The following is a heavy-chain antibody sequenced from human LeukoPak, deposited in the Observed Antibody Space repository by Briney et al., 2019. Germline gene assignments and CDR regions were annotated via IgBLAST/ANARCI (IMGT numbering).Heavy chain of an antibody. J-gene: IGHJ3*02. CDR1: GYSISSGYY. D-gene: IGHD4-17*01. V-gene: IGHV4-38-2*02. CDR3: ARDPNDFGDYGAFDI. Sequence: SETVSLTCTVSGYSISSGYYWGWIRQPPGKGLEWIATIFHSGLTHYNPSLEGRVTISVDTSRSQLSLKLRSATAADTAVYYCARDPNDFGDYGAFDIWGQGTLVTVSS. CDR2: IFHSGLT.